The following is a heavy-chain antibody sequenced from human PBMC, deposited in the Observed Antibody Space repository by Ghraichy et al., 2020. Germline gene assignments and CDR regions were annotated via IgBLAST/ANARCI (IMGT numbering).Heavy chain of an antibody. CDR3: ARGANTGSYYSAFYYYGLDV. CDR1: GYTFNSHA. Sequence: ASVKVSCKASGYTFNSHAITWVRQAPGQGLEWMAWIDTYNSKTSSAQKFQGRLILTTDTSTGTAYMDLSSLRSDDTAVYYCARGANTGSYYSAFYYYGLDVWGQGTTVTVSS. V-gene: IGHV1-18*01. D-gene: IGHD1-26*01. CDR2: IDTYNSKT. J-gene: IGHJ6*02.